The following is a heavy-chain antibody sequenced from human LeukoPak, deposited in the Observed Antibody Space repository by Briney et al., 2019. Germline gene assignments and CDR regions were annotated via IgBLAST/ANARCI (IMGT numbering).Heavy chain of an antibody. Sequence: PSDTLSLTCTVSGGSISSGGYYWSWIRQHPGKGLEWIGYIYYSGSTYYNPSLKSRVTRSVDTSQNQFSLKLSSVTAADTALYYCARVGTSSGYWGQGTLVTVSS. J-gene: IGHJ4*02. CDR1: GGSISSGGYY. D-gene: IGHD3-10*01. CDR3: ARVGTSSGY. V-gene: IGHV4-31*03. CDR2: IYYSGST.